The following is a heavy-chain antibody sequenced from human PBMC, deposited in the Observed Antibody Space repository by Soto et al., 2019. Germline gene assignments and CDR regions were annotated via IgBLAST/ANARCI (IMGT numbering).Heavy chain of an antibody. Sequence: HPGGSLRLSCAASGFTFSSYGMHWVRQAPGKGLEWVAVISYDGSNKYYADSVKGRFTISRDNSKNTLYLQMNSLRAEDTAVYYCARAITGASYYYYGMDVWGQGTTVTVSS. CDR3: ARAITGASYYYYGMDV. CDR1: GFTFSSYG. CDR2: ISYDGSNK. V-gene: IGHV3-30*03. J-gene: IGHJ6*02. D-gene: IGHD7-27*01.